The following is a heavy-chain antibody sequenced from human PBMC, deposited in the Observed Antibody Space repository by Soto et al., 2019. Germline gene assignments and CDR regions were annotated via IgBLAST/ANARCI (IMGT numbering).Heavy chain of an antibody. CDR3: AKDRIAVAGTCDY. Sequence: QVQLVESGGGVVQPGRSLRLSCAASGFTFSSYDMHWVRQAPGKGLEWVAVISYDGSNKYYADSVKGRFTISRDNSKNTLYLQMNSLRAEETAVYYCAKDRIAVAGTCDYWGQGTLVTVSS. CDR2: ISYDGSNK. V-gene: IGHV3-30*18. J-gene: IGHJ4*02. D-gene: IGHD6-19*01. CDR1: GFTFSSYD.